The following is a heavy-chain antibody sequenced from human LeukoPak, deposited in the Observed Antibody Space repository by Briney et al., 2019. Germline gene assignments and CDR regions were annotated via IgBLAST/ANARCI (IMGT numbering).Heavy chain of an antibody. CDR3: ARVHPLPQAAGVIDY. V-gene: IGHV3-7*01. J-gene: IGHJ4*02. Sequence: GGSLRLSCAASGFTFSSYWMSWVRQAPGKGLEWVANIKQDGSEKYYVDSVKGRFTISRDNAKNSLYLQMNSLRAEDTAVYYCARVHPLPQAAGVIDYWGQGTLVTVSS. CDR1: GFTFSSYW. CDR2: IKQDGSEK. D-gene: IGHD6-13*01.